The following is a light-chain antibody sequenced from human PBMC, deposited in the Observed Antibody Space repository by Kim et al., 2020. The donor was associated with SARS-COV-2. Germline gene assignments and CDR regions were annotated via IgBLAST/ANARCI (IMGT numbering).Light chain of an antibody. CDR1: KLGDKY. CDR3: QAWDSSTWV. J-gene: IGLJ3*02. CDR2: QDS. V-gene: IGLV3-1*01. Sequence: VSPGQTSSITCSGDKLGDKYACWYQQKPGQSPVLVIYQDSKRPSGIPERFSGSNSGNTATLTISGTQAMDEADYYCQAWDSSTWVFGGGTQLTVL.